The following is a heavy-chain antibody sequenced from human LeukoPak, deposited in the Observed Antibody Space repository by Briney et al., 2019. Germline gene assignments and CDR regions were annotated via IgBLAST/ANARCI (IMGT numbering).Heavy chain of an antibody. CDR2: IKSKTDGGTT. CDR3: ARDHGLWFGELLGGADY. Sequence: GGSLRLSCAASGFTFSNAWMSWVRQAPGKGLEWVGRIKSKTDGGTTDYAAPVKGRFTISRDNSKNTLYLQMNSLRAEDTAVYYCARDHGLWFGELLGGADYWGQGTLVTVSS. V-gene: IGHV3-15*01. J-gene: IGHJ4*02. D-gene: IGHD3-10*01. CDR1: GFTFSNAW.